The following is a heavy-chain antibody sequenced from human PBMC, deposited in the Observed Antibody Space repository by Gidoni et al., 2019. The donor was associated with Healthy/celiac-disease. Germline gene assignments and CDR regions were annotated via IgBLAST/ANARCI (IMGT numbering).Heavy chain of an antibody. CDR2: IYHSGNT. D-gene: IGHD6-13*01. J-gene: IGHJ4*02. CDR1: GYSISSGYY. CDR3: ARELVRFDY. V-gene: IGHV4-38-2*01. Sequence: QVQLQESGPGLVKPSETLSLTCAVSGYSISSGYYWGWIRQPPGKGLEWIGSIYHSGNTYYNPSLKSRVTISVDTSKNQFSLKLSSVTAADTAVYYCARELVRFDYWGQGTLVTVSS.